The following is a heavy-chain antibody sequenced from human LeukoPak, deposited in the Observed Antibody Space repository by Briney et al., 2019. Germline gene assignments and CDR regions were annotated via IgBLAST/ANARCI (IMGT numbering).Heavy chain of an antibody. CDR2: INHSGST. CDR3: ARGGTTYDY. D-gene: IGHD1-1*01. Sequence: PGGSLRLSCAASGFIFSNYAMSWIRQPPGKGLEWIGEINHSGSTNYNPSLKSRVTMSVDTSKNQFSLKLSSVTAADTAVYYCARGGTTYDYWGQGTLVTVSS. J-gene: IGHJ4*02. CDR1: GFIFSNYA. V-gene: IGHV4-34*01.